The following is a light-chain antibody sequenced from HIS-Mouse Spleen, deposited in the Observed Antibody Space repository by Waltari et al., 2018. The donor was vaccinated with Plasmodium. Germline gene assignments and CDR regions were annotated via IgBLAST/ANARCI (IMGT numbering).Light chain of an antibody. CDR2: QAS. Sequence: SYELTQPPSVSVSSGQTASITCSGDKLGDKYACWYPQKPGQSPVLVIYQASTRPSGIPGRFSGSNSGNTATLTISGTQAMDEADYYCQAWDSSTVVFGGGTKLTVL. CDR3: QAWDSSTVV. CDR1: KLGDKY. J-gene: IGLJ2*01. V-gene: IGLV3-1*01.